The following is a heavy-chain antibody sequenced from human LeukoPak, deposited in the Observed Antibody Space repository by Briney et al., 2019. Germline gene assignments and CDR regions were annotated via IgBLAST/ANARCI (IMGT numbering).Heavy chain of an antibody. J-gene: IGHJ4*02. V-gene: IGHV4-4*07. Sequence: SETLSLTCTVSGGSISSYYWSWIRQPAGKGLEWIGRIYTSGSTDYNPSLKSRVTMSVDTSTNQFSLKLSSVTAADTAVYYCARIGSGYDYDYWAREPWSPSPQ. CDR1: GGSISSYY. D-gene: IGHD5-12*01. CDR2: IYTSGST. CDR3: ARIGSGYDYDY.